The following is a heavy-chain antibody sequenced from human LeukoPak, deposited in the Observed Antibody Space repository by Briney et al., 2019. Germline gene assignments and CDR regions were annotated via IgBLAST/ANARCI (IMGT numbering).Heavy chain of an antibody. J-gene: IGHJ3*02. V-gene: IGHV3-74*01. CDR2: IDPDGSVT. CDR1: GFPFSRDS. CDR3: AKGACSGGSCYVLTDAFDI. Sequence: GGSLRLSCAGSGFPFSRDSMPWVRQSPGKGLVWLSRIDPDGSVTNYADSVKGRFTISRDNSKNTLYLQMNSLRAEDTAVYYCAKGACSGGSCYVLTDAFDIWGQGTMVTVSS. D-gene: IGHD2-15*01.